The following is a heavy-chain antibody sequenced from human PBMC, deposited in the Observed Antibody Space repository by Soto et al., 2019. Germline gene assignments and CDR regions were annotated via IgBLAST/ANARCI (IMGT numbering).Heavy chain of an antibody. CDR1: GYTFTSYG. Sequence: ASVKVSCKASGYTFTSYGISWVRQAPGQGLEWMGWINPITGGTNYAPKFQGRVTMTRDTSITTAYMELSRLRSDDTAVYYCARNYYDSSDRDYLDYWGQGTPVTVS. CDR3: ARNYYDSSDRDYLDY. J-gene: IGHJ4*02. D-gene: IGHD3-22*01. V-gene: IGHV1-2*02. CDR2: INPITGGT.